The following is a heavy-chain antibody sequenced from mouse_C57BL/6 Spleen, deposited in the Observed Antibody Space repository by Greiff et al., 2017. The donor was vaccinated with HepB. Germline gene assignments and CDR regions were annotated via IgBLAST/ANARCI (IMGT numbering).Heavy chain of an antibody. D-gene: IGHD1-1*01. CDR3: ARRGYYGSSYLWYFDV. J-gene: IGHJ1*03. CDR2: INPNNGGT. Sequence: EVQLQQSGPELVKPGASVKIPCKASGYTFTDYNMDWVKQSHGKSLEWIGDINPNNGGTIYNQKFKGKATLTVDKSSSTAYMALRSLTSEDTAVYYCARRGYYGSSYLWYFDVWGTGTTVTVSS. CDR1: GYTFTDYN. V-gene: IGHV1-18*01.